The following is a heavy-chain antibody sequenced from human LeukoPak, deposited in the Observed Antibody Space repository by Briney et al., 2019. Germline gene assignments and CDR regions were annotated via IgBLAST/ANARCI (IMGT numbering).Heavy chain of an antibody. J-gene: IGHJ3*02. D-gene: IGHD3-22*01. CDR2: ISRTSNFI. V-gene: IGHV3-21*01. Sequence: KSGGSLRFSCAASGFSLNDSYMNWVRQAPGKGLEWVSSISRTSNFIYYADAVKGRFTISRDNAQNSLYLQMNSLRAEDTAVYYCARDYYESAYGGFDIWGPGTMVTVSS. CDR3: ARDYYESAYGGFDI. CDR1: GFSLNDSY.